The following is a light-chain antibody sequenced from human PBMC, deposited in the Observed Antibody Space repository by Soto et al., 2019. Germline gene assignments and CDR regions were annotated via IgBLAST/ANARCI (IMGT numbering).Light chain of an antibody. J-gene: IGKJ1*01. CDR1: QAISNY. CDR2: ATS. Sequence: DIQMTQSPSSLSASVGDRVTITCRASQAISNYLAWYQQKPGKVPKLLIYATSTLPSGAPSRFTGSGSGTDFTLTISSLQPEDVATYFCQNYNSVPRTFGQGTRVEIK. V-gene: IGKV1-27*01. CDR3: QNYNSVPRT.